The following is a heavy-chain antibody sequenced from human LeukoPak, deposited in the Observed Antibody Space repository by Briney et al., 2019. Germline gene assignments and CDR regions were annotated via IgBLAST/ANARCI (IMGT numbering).Heavy chain of an antibody. CDR2: TYYRSKWYN. D-gene: IGHD2-2*02. CDR3: ARDFPTVVPAAISWFDP. Sequence: SRTLSLTCAISGDSVSSNSAAWNWIRQSPSRGLEWLGRTYYRSKWYNDYAVSVKSRITINPDTSKNQFSLQLNSVTPEDTAVYYCARDFPTVVPAAISWFDPWGQGTLVTVSS. J-gene: IGHJ5*02. CDR1: GDSVSSNSAA. V-gene: IGHV6-1*01.